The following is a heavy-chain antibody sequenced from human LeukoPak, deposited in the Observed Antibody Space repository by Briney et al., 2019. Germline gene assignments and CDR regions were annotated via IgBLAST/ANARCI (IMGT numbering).Heavy chain of an antibody. CDR1: GFTFSSYS. D-gene: IGHD2-21*01. Sequence: GGSLRLSCAASGFTFSSYSMNWVRQAPGKGLEWVSSISSSSSYTYYADSVKGRFTISRDNAKNSLYLQMNSLRAEDTAVYYCASPSYSATDYWGQGTLVTVSS. J-gene: IGHJ4*02. V-gene: IGHV3-21*01. CDR2: ISSSSSYT. CDR3: ASPSYSATDY.